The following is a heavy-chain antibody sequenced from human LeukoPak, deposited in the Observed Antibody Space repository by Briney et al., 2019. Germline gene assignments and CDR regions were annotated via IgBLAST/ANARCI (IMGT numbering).Heavy chain of an antibody. V-gene: IGHV3-21*01. Sequence: GGSLRLSCAASGFTFSNYAMHWVRQAPGKGLEWVSSISSSSSYIYYADSVKGRFTISRDNAKNSLYLQMNSLRAEDTAVYYCARAYSSSWADYWGQGTLITVSS. CDR2: ISSSSSYI. CDR1: GFTFSNYA. CDR3: ARAYSSSWADY. D-gene: IGHD6-13*01. J-gene: IGHJ4*02.